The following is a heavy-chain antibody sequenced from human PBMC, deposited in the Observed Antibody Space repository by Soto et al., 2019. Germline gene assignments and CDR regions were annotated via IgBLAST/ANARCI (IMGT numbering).Heavy chain of an antibody. CDR3: ARGFTTVVTVEY. J-gene: IGHJ4*02. CDR2: IYYSGST. V-gene: IGHV4-39*01. Sequence: SETLSLTRTVSGSSIISSSYYWVRIRQPPEKGLKMIGRIYYSGSTYYNPSLKSRVTISVDTSKNQFALKLSSVTVADTAVYYCARGFTTVVTVEYWGQGTLVTVSS. CDR1: GSSIISSSYY. D-gene: IGHD4-17*01.